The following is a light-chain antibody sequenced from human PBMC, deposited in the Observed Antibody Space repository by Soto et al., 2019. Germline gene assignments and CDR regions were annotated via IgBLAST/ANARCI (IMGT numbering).Light chain of an antibody. CDR3: QQYYNYPRT. CDR2: AAS. Sequence: AIRMTQSPSSFSASTGDRVTITCRASQAISSYLAWYQQKPGKAPKLLIYAASTLQSGVPSSFSGSVSGTDFNLTISCLRSEDFATYYCQQYYNYPRTFGQGTKVEIK. CDR1: QAISSY. V-gene: IGKV1-8*01. J-gene: IGKJ1*01.